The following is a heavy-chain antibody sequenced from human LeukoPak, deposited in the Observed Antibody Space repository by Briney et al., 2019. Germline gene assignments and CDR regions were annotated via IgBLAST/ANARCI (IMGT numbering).Heavy chain of an antibody. V-gene: IGHV4-61*02. Sequence: SETLSLTCTVSGGSISSGSYYWSRIRQPAGKGLEWIGRIYTSGSTNYNTSLKSRVTISLDTSENHFSLKLSSVTAADTAVYYCARVTTGGYYNYWGQGTLVTVSS. J-gene: IGHJ4*02. CDR1: GGSISSGSYY. CDR2: IYTSGST. CDR3: ARVTTGGYYNY. D-gene: IGHD3-22*01.